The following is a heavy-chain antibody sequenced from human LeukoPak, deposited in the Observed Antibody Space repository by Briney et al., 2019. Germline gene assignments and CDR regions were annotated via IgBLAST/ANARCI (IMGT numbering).Heavy chain of an antibody. CDR3: ARDRWDQSSDAFDI. CDR1: GFTFSDYY. V-gene: IGHV3-11*01. J-gene: IGHJ3*02. D-gene: IGHD1-26*01. Sequence: GGSLRLSCAASGFTFSDYYMSWIRQAPGKGLEWVSYISSSGSTIYYADSVKGRFTISRDNAKNSLYLQMNSLRAEDTAVYYCARDRWDQSSDAFDIWGQGTMVTVSS. CDR2: ISSSGSTI.